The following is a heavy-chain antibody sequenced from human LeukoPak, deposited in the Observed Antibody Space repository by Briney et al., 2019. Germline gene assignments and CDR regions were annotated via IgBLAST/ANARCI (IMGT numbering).Heavy chain of an antibody. V-gene: IGHV3-9*01. CDR2: ISWSSGSI. J-gene: IGHJ3*02. Sequence: GGSLRLSSAASGFTFDDYAMHWVRQAPGKGLEWVSGISWSSGSIRYADSVKGRFTISRDNAKNSLYLQMNSLRAEDTALYYCAKDKGPLQAAGGAFDIWGQGTMVTVSS. CDR3: AKDKGPLQAAGGAFDI. CDR1: GFTFDDYA. D-gene: IGHD6-13*01.